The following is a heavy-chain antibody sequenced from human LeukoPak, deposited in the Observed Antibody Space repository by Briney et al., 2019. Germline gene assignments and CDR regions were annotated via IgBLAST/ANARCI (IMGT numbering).Heavy chain of an antibody. Sequence: PSETLSLTCTVSGGSISSSSHYWGWIRQPPGKGLEWIGSIYYSGSTYYNPSLKSRVTISVDTSKNQFSLKLSSVTAADTAIYYCARGRASPPCFFDYWGQGALVTVSS. V-gene: IGHV4-39*07. CDR3: ARGRASPPCFFDY. CDR2: IYYSGST. CDR1: GGSISSSSHY. J-gene: IGHJ4*02.